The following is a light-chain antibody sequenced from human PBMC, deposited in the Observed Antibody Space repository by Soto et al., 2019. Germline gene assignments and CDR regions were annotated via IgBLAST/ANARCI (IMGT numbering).Light chain of an antibody. J-gene: IGKJ2*01. CDR1: QSISSDS. CDR3: QHNT. CDR2: ATS. Sequence: DIVLTQSPGTLSLSPGERATLSCRASQSISSDSLGWFQQKPGQPPRLLIYATSIRATGIPDRFSGSGSWTDFTLTISRLEPEDFAVYFCQHNTFGQGTKLEI. V-gene: IGKV3-20*01.